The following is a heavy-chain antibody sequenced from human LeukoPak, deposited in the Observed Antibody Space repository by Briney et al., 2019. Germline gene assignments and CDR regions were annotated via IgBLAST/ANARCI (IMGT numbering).Heavy chain of an antibody. CDR2: FDPEDGET. CDR1: GYTLTELS. CDR3: ATEGAVAGNLVFIY. D-gene: IGHD6-19*01. V-gene: IGHV1-24*01. Sequence: ASVKVSCKVSGYTLTELSMHWVRQAPGKGLEWMGGFDPEDGETIYAQRFQGRVTMTEDTSTDTAYMELSSLRSEDTAVYYCATEGAVAGNLVFIYWGQGTLVTVSS. J-gene: IGHJ4*02.